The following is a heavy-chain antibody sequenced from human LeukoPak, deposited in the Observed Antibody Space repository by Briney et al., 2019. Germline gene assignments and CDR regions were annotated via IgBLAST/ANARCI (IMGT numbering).Heavy chain of an antibody. J-gene: IGHJ3*02. V-gene: IGHV4-34*01. D-gene: IGHD3-22*01. CDR2: INHSGST. CDR3: ARGLADHYYDSSGYWTEDAFDI. Sequence: SETLSPTCAVYGGSFSGYYWSWIRQPPGKGLEWIGEINHSGSTNYNPSLKSRVTISVDTSKNQFSLKLSSVTAADTAVYYCARGLADHYYDSSGYWTEDAFDIWGQGTMVTVSS. CDR1: GGSFSGYY.